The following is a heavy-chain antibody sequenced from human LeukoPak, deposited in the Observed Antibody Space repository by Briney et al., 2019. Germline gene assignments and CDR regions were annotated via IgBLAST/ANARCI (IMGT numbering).Heavy chain of an antibody. V-gene: IGHV3-7*03. CDR2: INSDGSEG. CDR3: ARSSYSSSSSV. D-gene: IGHD6-6*01. CDR1: GFTFSGFW. Sequence: GGSLRLSCAVSGFTFSGFWMSWSRQAPGKGLEWVASINSDGSEGYYADVVKGRFTTSRDNAKNSLYLQINSLRAEDTAVYYCARSSYSSSSSVWGQGTMVTVSS. J-gene: IGHJ3*01.